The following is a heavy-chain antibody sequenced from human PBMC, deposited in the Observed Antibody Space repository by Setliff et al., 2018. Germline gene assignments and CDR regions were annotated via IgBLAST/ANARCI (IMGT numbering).Heavy chain of an antibody. CDR1: GFTISNYW. V-gene: IGHV3-7*03. D-gene: IGHD3-3*01. CDR2: IRQDGTNK. CDR3: AREVWNIYDNDNSWSGYSDH. Sequence: AGGSLRLSCVASGFTISNYWMAWVRQAPGKGLEWVADIRQDGTNKYYVDSVKGRFTISRDNAKNSLYLQMNSLRAEDTALYYCAREVWNIYDNDNSWSGYSDHWGQGTLVTSPQ. J-gene: IGHJ4*02.